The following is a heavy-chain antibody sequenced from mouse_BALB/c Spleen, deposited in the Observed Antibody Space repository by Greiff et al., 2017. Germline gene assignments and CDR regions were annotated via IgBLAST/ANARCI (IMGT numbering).Heavy chain of an antibody. Sequence: DVMLVESGGDLVKPGGSLKLSCAASGFTFSSYGMSWVRQTPDKRLEWVATISSGGSYTYYPDSVKGRFTISRDNAKNTLYLQMSSLKSEDTAMYYCARYRSGYFDVWGAGTTVTVSS. V-gene: IGHV5-6*02. CDR1: GFTFSSYG. CDR3: ARYRSGYFDV. J-gene: IGHJ1*01. D-gene: IGHD2-14*01. CDR2: ISSGGSYT.